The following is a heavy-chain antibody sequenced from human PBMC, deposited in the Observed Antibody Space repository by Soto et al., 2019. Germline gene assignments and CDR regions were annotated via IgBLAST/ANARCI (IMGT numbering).Heavy chain of an antibody. CDR2: MNPNSGNT. CDR1: GYTFTSYD. J-gene: IGHJ4*02. Sequence: ASVKVSCKASGYTFTSYDINWVRQATVQGLEWMGWMNPNSGNTGYAQKFQGRVTIIRDTSATTAFMELSSLKSEDTAVYYCARQKDPYCGGDCYSPVDYWGQGTLVTVSS. CDR3: ARQKDPYCGGDCYSPVDY. V-gene: IGHV1-8*01. D-gene: IGHD2-21*02.